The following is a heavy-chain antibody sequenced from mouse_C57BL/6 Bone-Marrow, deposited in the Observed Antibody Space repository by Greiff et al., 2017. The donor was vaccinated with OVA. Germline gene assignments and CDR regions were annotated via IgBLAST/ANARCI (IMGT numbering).Heavy chain of an antibody. CDR2: IYPGSGST. CDR3: ARPPYYYGSSYLFAY. V-gene: IGHV1-55*01. D-gene: IGHD1-1*01. CDR1: GYTFTSYW. J-gene: IGHJ3*01. Sequence: QVQLQQPGAELVKPGASVKMSCKASGYTFTSYWITWVKQRPGQGLEWIGDIYPGSGSTNYNEKFKSKATLTVDTSSSTAYMQLSSLTSEDSAVYYCARPPYYYGSSYLFAYWGQGTLVTVSA.